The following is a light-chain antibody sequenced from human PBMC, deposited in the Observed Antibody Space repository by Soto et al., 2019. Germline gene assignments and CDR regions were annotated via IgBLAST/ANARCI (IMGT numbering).Light chain of an antibody. V-gene: IGKV3-20*01. CDR3: QQYGSPWT. J-gene: IGKJ1*01. CDR2: GAS. CDR1: QSVSNNY. Sequence: IVLTQSPGTLSLSQGERATLSCRASQSVSNNYLAWYQQKPGQAPRLLIYGASSRATGIPDRFSGSGSGTDFTLTISRLEPEDFAVYYCQQYGSPWTFGQGTKVDIK.